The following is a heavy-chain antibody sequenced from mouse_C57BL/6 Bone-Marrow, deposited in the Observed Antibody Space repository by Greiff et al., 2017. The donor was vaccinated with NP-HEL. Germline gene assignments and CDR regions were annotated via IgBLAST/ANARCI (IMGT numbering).Heavy chain of an antibody. D-gene: IGHD1-1*01. V-gene: IGHV1-7*01. J-gene: IGHJ4*01. CDR3: ARWGFYYGSSSYYAMDY. Sequence: VQVVESGAELAKPGASVKLSCKASGYTFTSYWMHWVKQRPGQGLEWIGYINPSSGYTKYNQKFKDKATLTADKSSSTAYMQLSSLTYEDSAVYYCARWGFYYGSSSYYAMDYWGQGTSVTVSS. CDR2: INPSSGYT. CDR1: GYTFTSYW.